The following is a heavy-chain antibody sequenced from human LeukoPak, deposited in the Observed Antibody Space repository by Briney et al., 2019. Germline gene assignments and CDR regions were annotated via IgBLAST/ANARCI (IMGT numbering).Heavy chain of an antibody. V-gene: IGHV1-8*02. J-gene: IGHJ4*02. D-gene: IGHD3-22*01. CDR3: ARAPYLSTMIDFDY. Sequence: GASVKVSCKASGYTFTGYYMHWVRQAPGQGLEWMGWMNPNSGNTGYAQKFQGRVTMTRNTSISTAYMELSSLRSEDTAVYYCARAPYLSTMIDFDYWGQGTLVTVSS. CDR2: MNPNSGNT. CDR1: GYTFTGYY.